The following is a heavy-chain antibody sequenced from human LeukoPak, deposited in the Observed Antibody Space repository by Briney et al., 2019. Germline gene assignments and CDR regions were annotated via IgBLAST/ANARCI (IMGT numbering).Heavy chain of an antibody. CDR1: GFTFTAYT. V-gene: IGHV3-48*01. J-gene: IGHJ4*02. CDR3: TRDLEY. Sequence: GGSLRLSCSASGFTFTAYTMNWVRQAPGKGPEWVSYIDYGGSVTHYADSVKGRFTISRDNAENSLYLQMNSLRVEDTAAYYCTRDLEYWSQGVQVTVSS. CDR2: IDYGGSVT.